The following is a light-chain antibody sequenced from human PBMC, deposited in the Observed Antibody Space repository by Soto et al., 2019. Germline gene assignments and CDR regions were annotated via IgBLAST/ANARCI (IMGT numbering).Light chain of an antibody. CDR3: SSYTTSSIWL. V-gene: IGLV2-8*01. J-gene: IGLJ3*02. Sequence: QSALTQPPSASGSLGQSITISCTGTSSDIGAYNYVSWYQQHPGKAPKLIIYEVTRRPSGVPDRFSGSKSGNTASLTVSGLQAEDAAAYYCSSYTTSSIWLFGGGTKLTVL. CDR2: EVT. CDR1: SSDIGAYNY.